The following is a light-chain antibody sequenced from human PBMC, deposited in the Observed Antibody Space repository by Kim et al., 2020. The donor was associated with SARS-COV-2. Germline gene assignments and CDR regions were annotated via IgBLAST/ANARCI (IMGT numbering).Light chain of an antibody. V-gene: IGLV1-40*01. CDR3: QSYDSSLSGSV. CDR1: TSNIGAGYG. CDR2: GNS. J-gene: IGLJ2*01. Sequence: QRGTISCTGRTSNIGAGYGVHWYQQLPGTAPKLLIYGNSNRPSGVPDRFSGSKSGTSASLAITGLQAEDEADYYCQSYDSSLSGSVFGGGTQLTVL.